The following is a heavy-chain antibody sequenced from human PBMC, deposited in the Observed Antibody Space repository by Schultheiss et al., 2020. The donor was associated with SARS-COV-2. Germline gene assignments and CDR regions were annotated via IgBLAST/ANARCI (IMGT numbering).Heavy chain of an antibody. D-gene: IGHD2-15*01. J-gene: IGHJ4*02. CDR3: ARVSYCSGGSCYPREKETFDY. Sequence: SETLSLTCAVYGGSFSGYYWSWIRQPPGKGLEWIGEINHSGSTNYNPSLKSRVTISVDTSKNQFSLKLSSVTAADTAVYYCARVSYCSGGSCYPREKETFDYWGQGTLVTVSS. CDR1: GGSFSGYY. CDR2: INHSGST. V-gene: IGHV4-34*01.